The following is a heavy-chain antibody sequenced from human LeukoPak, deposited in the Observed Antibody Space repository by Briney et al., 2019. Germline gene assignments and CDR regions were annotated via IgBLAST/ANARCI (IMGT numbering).Heavy chain of an antibody. V-gene: IGHV3-9*01. Sequence: GGSLRLSCAASGFTFDDYAMHWVRQAPGKGLEWVSGIRWNSGNIGYADSVKGRFTISRDNAKNSLYLQMNSLRAEDTALYYCAKDTGMVRDNYYFDYWGQGTLVTVSS. CDR2: IRWNSGNI. CDR3: AKDTGMVRDNYYFDY. CDR1: GFTFDDYA. J-gene: IGHJ4*02. D-gene: IGHD3-10*01.